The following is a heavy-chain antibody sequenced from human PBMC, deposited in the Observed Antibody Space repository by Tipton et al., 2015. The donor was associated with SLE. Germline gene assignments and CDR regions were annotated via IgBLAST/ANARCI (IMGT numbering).Heavy chain of an antibody. V-gene: IGHV4-39*01. D-gene: IGHD2-15*01. CDR2: VYYSGST. J-gene: IGHJ4*02. CDR3: VVSGGHRIHY. CDR1: GGSVRSSSYY. Sequence: TLSLTCTVSGGSVRSSSYYWGWVRQPPGKGLEWIGSVYYSGSTYQNPSLKSRVTLSVDTSNDQFSLKMSSVAAADTAVYYCVVSGGHRIHYWGQGTLVTVSS.